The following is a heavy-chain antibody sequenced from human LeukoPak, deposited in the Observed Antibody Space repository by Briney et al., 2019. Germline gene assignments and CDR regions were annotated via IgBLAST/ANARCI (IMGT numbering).Heavy chain of an antibody. CDR3: AISQNYYDSSGYYFFDY. Sequence: ASVKVSCKASGYTFTGYYMHWVRQAPGQGLEWMGWINPHSGGTNYAQKFQGRVTMTRDTSISTAYMELSRLRSDDTAVYYCAISQNYYDSSGYYFFDYWGQGTLVTVSS. CDR1: GYTFTGYY. V-gene: IGHV1-2*02. CDR2: INPHSGGT. D-gene: IGHD3-22*01. J-gene: IGHJ4*02.